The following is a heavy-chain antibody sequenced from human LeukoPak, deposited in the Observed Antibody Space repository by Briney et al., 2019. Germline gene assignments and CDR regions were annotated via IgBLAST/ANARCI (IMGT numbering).Heavy chain of an antibody. V-gene: IGHV4-59*01. J-gene: IGHJ6*02. Sequence: SETLSLTCTVSGGSISSYYGSWIRQPPGKGLEWIGYIYYSGSAKYNPSLKSRVTISVDTSKNQFSLRLTSVTAADTAVYYCARGGSILGVPRFYGVDVWGQGTTVTVFS. CDR2: IYYSGSA. CDR1: GGSISSYY. D-gene: IGHD3-3*01. CDR3: ARGGSILGVPRFYGVDV.